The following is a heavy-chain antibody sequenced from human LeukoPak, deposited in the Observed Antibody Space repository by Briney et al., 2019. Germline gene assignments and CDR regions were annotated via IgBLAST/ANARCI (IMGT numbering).Heavy chain of an antibody. CDR2: KYYSGST. V-gene: IGHV4-61*01. CDR1: GVSINTCCYY. D-gene: IGHD5-18*01. CDR3: ARGRSYGFDFDS. J-gene: IGHJ4*02. Sequence: PSETLSLTCDVSGVSINTCCYYWTWIRQPPGKGLEWNGYKYYSGSTRYNSSLRSRLTISLDSSKNQFSLRLTSVTAADTAVYYCARGRSYGFDFDSWGPGTLVIVSS.